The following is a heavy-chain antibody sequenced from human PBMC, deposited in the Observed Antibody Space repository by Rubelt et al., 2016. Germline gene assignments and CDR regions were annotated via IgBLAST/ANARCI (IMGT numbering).Heavy chain of an antibody. CDR1: GGSISSYY. CDR2: IYYSGST. V-gene: IGHV4-59*08. CDR3: ARQERRSNWFDP. Sequence: QVQLQESGPGLVKPSETLFLTCPVSGGSISSYYWSWIRQPQGKGLEWIGYIYYSGSTNYNPSLKSRVTISVDTSKNQFSLKLSSVTAADTAVYYCARQERRSNWFDPWGQGTLVTVSS. D-gene: IGHD1-1*01. J-gene: IGHJ5*02.